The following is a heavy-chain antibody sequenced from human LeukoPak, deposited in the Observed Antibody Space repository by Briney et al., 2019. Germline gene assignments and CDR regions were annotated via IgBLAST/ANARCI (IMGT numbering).Heavy chain of an antibody. CDR3: ARVLLGKSHYYDSFERFDP. V-gene: IGHV4-39*07. CDR1: GGSISSSSYY. CDR2: IYYSGST. Sequence: SETLSLTCTVSGGSISSSSYYWGWIRQPPGKGLEWIGSIYYSGSTYYNPSLKSRVTISVDTSKNQFSLKLSSVTAADTAVYYCARVLLGKSHYYDSFERFDPWGQGTLVTVSS. D-gene: IGHD3-22*01. J-gene: IGHJ5*02.